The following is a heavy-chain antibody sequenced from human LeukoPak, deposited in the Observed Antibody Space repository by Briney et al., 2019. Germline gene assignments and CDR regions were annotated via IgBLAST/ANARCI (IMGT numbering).Heavy chain of an antibody. D-gene: IGHD3-9*01. CDR3: ARGPRYDY. V-gene: IGHV4-34*01. CDR2: INHSGST. CDR1: GGSFSGYY. Sequence: PSETLSLTCAVYGGSFSGYYWSWIRQPPGKGLEWIGEINHSGSTNYNPSLKSRVTISVDTSKNQFSLKLSSVTAADTAVYYCARGPRYDYWGQETLVTVSS. J-gene: IGHJ4*02.